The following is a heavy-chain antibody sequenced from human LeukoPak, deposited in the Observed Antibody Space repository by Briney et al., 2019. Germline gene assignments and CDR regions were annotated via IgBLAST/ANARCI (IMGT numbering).Heavy chain of an antibody. CDR3: ARLGKTYYMDV. J-gene: IGHJ6*03. D-gene: IGHD1/OR15-1a*01. V-gene: IGHV4-59*08. CDR1: GDSISNYY. CDR2: LYHSGAA. Sequence: SETLSLTCTVSGDSISNYYWTWIRQTPGKGLEWIGNLYHSGAADYNPSLKTRGTTSVDTSKDQFSLRLRSSTAADTAVYFCARLGKTYYMDVWGTGTTVTVSS.